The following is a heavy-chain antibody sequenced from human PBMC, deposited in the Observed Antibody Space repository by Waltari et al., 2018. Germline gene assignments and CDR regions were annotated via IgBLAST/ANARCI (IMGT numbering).Heavy chain of an antibody. Sequence: QVQLQQWGAGLLKPSETLSLTCAVYGGSFSGYYWSWLRQPPGKGLEWIGEINHSGSTNYNPSLKSRVTISVDTSKNQFSLKLSSVTAADTAVYYCASRRRTYYYDSSGYWLYGMDVWGQGTTVTVSS. D-gene: IGHD3-22*01. CDR3: ASRRRTYYYDSSGYWLYGMDV. V-gene: IGHV4-34*01. CDR1: GGSFSGYY. CDR2: INHSGST. J-gene: IGHJ6*02.